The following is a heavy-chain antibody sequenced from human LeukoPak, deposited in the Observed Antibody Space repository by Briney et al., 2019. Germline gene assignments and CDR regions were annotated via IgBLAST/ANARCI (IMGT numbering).Heavy chain of an antibody. V-gene: IGHV3-74*01. CDR2: INSDGGTT. J-gene: IGHJ4*02. CDR1: GFPFGTYW. D-gene: IGHD3-10*01. Sequence: GSLKLSFGASGFPFGTYWMHWVRPAPGKGPVWVSGINSDGGTTTYADSVKGRFTISRDNAKNTLYLQMNNLRAEDTAIYYCATDYYVSGSYYRLFYWGQGTLVTVSS. CDR3: ATDYYVSGSYYRLFY.